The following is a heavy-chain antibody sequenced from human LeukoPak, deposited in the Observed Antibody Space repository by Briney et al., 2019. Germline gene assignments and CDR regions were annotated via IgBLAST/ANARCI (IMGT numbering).Heavy chain of an antibody. CDR1: GGSISSSSYY. D-gene: IGHD6-19*01. J-gene: IGHJ4*02. CDR3: ARRGSGWYYFDY. Sequence: PSKTLSLPCTVSGGSISSSSYYWGWIRQPPGKGLEWIGSFYYSGSTYYNPSLKSRVTISVDTSKNQFSLKLSSVTAADTAVYYCARRGSGWYYFDYWGQGTLVTVSS. V-gene: IGHV4-39*01. CDR2: FYYSGST.